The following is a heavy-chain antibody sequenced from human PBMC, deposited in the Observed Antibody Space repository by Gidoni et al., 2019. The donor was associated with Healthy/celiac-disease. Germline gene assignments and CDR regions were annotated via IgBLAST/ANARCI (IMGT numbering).Heavy chain of an antibody. V-gene: IGHV3-21*01. CDR2: ISSSSSYI. D-gene: IGHD1-7*01. CDR3: ARDSLELYNWFDP. Sequence: EVQLVESGGGLVKPGGSLRLSCAASGFTFSSYSMNWVRQAPGKGLEWVSSISSSSSYIYYADSVKGRFTISRDNAKNSLYLQMNSLRAEDTAVYYCARDSLELYNWFDPWGQGTLVTVSS. CDR1: GFTFSSYS. J-gene: IGHJ5*02.